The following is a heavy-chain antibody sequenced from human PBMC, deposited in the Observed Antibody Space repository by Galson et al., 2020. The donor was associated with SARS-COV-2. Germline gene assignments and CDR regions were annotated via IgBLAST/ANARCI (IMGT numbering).Heavy chain of an antibody. CDR1: GFSLSSSGVG. CDR2: IYWDDDE. Sequence: SGPTLVKPTQTLTLTCTFSGFSLSSSGVGVGWNRQPPGKALEWLALIYWDDDEHYSPSLKSRLTITKATSNNQVVLTMTNMDAVDTGTYFCGTVLYFESSGYWSVEYWGQGTRVIVSS. D-gene: IGHD3-22*01. V-gene: IGHV2-5*02. CDR3: GTVLYFESSGYWSVEY. J-gene: IGHJ4*02.